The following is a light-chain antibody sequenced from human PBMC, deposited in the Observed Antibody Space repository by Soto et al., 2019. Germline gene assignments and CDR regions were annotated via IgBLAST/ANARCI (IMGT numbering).Light chain of an antibody. CDR3: QQRSNFLWT. Sequence: EIVLTQSPATLSLSPGERATLSCRASQSVSSYLAWYQQKPGQAPRLLMYDTSNRATGIPARFSGSGSGTDFTLTISSLEPEDFAVYYCQQRSNFLWTLGKGTKVEIK. J-gene: IGKJ1*01. CDR2: DTS. V-gene: IGKV3-11*01. CDR1: QSVSSY.